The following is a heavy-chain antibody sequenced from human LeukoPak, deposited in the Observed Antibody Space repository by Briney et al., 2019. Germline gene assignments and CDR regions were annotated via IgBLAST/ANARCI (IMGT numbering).Heavy chain of an antibody. CDR1: GFTFSSYS. Sequence: GGSLRLSCAASGFTFSSYSMNWVRQAPGKGLEWVSSISSSSSYIYYADSVKGRFTISRDNAKNSLYLQMNSLRAEDTAVYYCARVGVSSWSAFFDYLGQGTLVTVSS. V-gene: IGHV3-21*01. CDR3: ARVGVSSWSAFFDY. CDR2: ISSSSSYI. D-gene: IGHD6-13*01. J-gene: IGHJ4*02.